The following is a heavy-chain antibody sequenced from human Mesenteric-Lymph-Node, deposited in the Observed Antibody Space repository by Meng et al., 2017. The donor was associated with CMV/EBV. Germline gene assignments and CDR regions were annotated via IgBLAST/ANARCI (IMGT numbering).Heavy chain of an antibody. V-gene: IGHV4-34*01. CDR2: INHSGST. CDR1: GGSFSGYY. D-gene: IGHD4-23*01. Sequence: GAGLLMPSQPVSLPWAVHGGSFSGYYWGWIRQPPGKGLEWIGEINHSGSTNYNPSLKSRVTISVDTSKNQFSLKLSSVTAADTAVYYCARHQRWLKSEGGFNYWGQGTLVTVSS. CDR3: ARHQRWLKSEGGFNY. J-gene: IGHJ4*02.